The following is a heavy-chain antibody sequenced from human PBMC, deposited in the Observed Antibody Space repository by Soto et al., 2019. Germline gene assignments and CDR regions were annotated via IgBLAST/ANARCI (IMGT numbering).Heavy chain of an antibody. V-gene: IGHV5-51*01. Sequence: GESLKISCKGSGYSFTSYWFGWVRQMPGKGLEWMGIIYPGDSDTRYSPSFQGQVTISADKSISTAYLQWSSLKASDTAMYYCARRQWLANYGMDVWGQGTTVTVSS. CDR3: ARRQWLANYGMDV. CDR1: GYSFTSYW. J-gene: IGHJ6*02. D-gene: IGHD6-19*01. CDR2: IYPGDSDT.